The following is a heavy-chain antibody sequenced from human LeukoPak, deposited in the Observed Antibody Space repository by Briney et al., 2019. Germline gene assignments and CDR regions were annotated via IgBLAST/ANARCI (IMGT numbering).Heavy chain of an antibody. CDR1: GFTFSSYA. D-gene: IGHD3-22*01. CDR2: ISGSGGST. CDR3: AGITRIVVVITTFDY. V-gene: IGHV3-23*01. Sequence: PGGSLRLSCAASGFTFSSYAMSWVRQAPGKGLEWVSAISGSGGSTYYADSVKGRFTISRDNSKNTLYLQMNSLRAEDTAVYYCAGITRIVVVITTFDYWGQGTLVTVSS. J-gene: IGHJ4*02.